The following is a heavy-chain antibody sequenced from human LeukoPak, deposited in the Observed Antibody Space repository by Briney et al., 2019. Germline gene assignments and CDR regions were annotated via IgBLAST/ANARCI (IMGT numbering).Heavy chain of an antibody. CDR2: IIPIFGTA. Sequence: SVKVSCKASGGTFSSYAISWVRQAPGQGLEWMGGIIPIFGTANYAQKFQGRVTITTDESTSTAYMELSSLRSEDTAVYYCASIAAAVKDWFAPWGQGTLVTVSS. CDR3: ASIAAAVKDWFAP. CDR1: GGTFSSYA. J-gene: IGHJ5*02. D-gene: IGHD6-13*01. V-gene: IGHV1-69*05.